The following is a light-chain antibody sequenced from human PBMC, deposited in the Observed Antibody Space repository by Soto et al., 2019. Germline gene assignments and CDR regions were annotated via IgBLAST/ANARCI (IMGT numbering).Light chain of an antibody. CDR1: QRVSSGY. CDR3: QHYITSLTT. V-gene: IGKV3-20*01. J-gene: IGKJ1*01. Sequence: EIGLTQSPCTLSLSPGERATLSCRASQRVSSGYVAWYQQKPGQAPRLLIYGASRRATGVPDRFIGSGSGTDFTLTISRLEPEDFAVYYCQHYITSLTTFGQGTKVDI. CDR2: GAS.